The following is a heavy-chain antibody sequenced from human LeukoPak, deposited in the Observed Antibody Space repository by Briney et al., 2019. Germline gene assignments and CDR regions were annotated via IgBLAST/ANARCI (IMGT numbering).Heavy chain of an antibody. CDR2: ISGSGGST. CDR3: AKNNLGYCSSTSCYNFDY. Sequence: GGSLRLSCAASGFTFSTHAMSWVRQAPGKGLEWVSAISGSGGSTYYADSVKGRFTISRDNSKNTLYLQMNSLRAEDTAVYYCAKNNLGYCSSTSCYNFDYWGQGTLVTVSS. J-gene: IGHJ4*02. V-gene: IGHV3-23*01. D-gene: IGHD2-2*01. CDR1: GFTFSTHA.